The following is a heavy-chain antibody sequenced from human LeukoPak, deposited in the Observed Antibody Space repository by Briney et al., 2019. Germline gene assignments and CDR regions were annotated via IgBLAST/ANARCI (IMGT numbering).Heavy chain of an antibody. CDR2: INPSGGTT. V-gene: IGHV1-46*01. CDR3: ARGGEGRDGYNFPYFDY. D-gene: IGHD5-24*01. Sequence: GASVKVSCKASGYTXTRYYMHWVRQAPGQGLEWMGIINPSGGTTNYAQKFQGRVTMTRDTSTSTVYMELSSLRSEDTAVYYCARGGEGRDGYNFPYFDYWGQGTLVTVSS. CDR1: GYTXTRYY. J-gene: IGHJ4*02.